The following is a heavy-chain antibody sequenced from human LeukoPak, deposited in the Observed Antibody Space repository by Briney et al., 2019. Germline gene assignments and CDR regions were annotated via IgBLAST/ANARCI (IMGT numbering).Heavy chain of an antibody. CDR2: ISYDGSNK. D-gene: IGHD3-10*01. V-gene: IGHV3-30*18. CDR3: AKDRNYYGGGSFFDY. J-gene: IGHJ4*02. Sequence: GGSLRLSCAASGFTFSSYGIHWVRQAPGKGPEWVADISYDGSNKKYADSVEGRFTISRDNSKNTLYLQMNSLRAEDTAVYYCAKDRNYYGGGSFFDYWGQGTLVTASS. CDR1: GFTFSSYG.